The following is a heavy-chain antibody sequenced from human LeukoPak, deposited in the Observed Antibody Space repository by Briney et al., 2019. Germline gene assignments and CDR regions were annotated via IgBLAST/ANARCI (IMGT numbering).Heavy chain of an antibody. CDR2: INGDGSNS. J-gene: IGHJ4*02. CDR3: ARTSPTSHFDF. CDR1: GFTFTTYW. Sequence: GGSLRLSCVASGFTFTTYWMQWVRQAPGKGLVWVSRINGDGSNSNYADYVKGRFTISRDNARNTLYLQMNGLRAEDTALYYCARTSPTSHFDFWGQGTLVTVSS. V-gene: IGHV3-74*01. D-gene: IGHD3-16*01.